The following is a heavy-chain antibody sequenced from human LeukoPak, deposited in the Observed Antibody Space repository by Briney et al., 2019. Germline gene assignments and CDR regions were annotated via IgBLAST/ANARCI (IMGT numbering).Heavy chain of an antibody. D-gene: IGHD4-11*01. CDR3: AKSTTVTTQQRGYFDY. V-gene: IGHV3-30*18. CDR1: GFTFSSCG. CDR2: ISYDESNK. Sequence: GGSLRLTCAASGFTFSSCGMHWVRQAPGKGLEWVAVISYDESNKYFADSVKGRFTISRDNPKNTLYLQMNSLRPEDTAVYYCAKSTTVTTQQRGYFDYWGQGTLVTVSS. J-gene: IGHJ4*02.